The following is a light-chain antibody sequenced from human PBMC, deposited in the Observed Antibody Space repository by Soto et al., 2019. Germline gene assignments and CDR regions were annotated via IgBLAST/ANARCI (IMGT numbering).Light chain of an antibody. Sequence: EIVLTQSPGTLSLSPGERATFSCRASQSVSSSYIAWYQQKRGQAPRRLIYGASIRATGIPDRFSGSGSGTDFTLTISRLEPEDFALYYCQQYPTSPLTFGQGTKVDIK. CDR2: GAS. V-gene: IGKV3-20*01. CDR1: QSVSSSY. CDR3: QQYPTSPLT. J-gene: IGKJ1*01.